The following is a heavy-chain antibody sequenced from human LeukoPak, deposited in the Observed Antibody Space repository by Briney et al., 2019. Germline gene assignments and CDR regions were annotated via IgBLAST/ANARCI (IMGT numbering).Heavy chain of an antibody. Sequence: SETLSLTCVASGDSINNYYWNWFRQPPRKGLEWIGWISYTGTTNYNPSLKSRVSISIDTSKNQFSLELNSVTATDTAVYYCARGRNNAWKTDYWGQGTLVTVSS. J-gene: IGHJ4*02. CDR2: ISYTGTT. CDR3: ARGRNNAWKTDY. D-gene: IGHD2-8*01. CDR1: GDSINNYY. V-gene: IGHV4-59*01.